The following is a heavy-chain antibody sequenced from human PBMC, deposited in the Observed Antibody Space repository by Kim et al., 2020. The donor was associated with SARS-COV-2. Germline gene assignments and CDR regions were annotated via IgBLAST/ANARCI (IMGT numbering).Heavy chain of an antibody. CDR1: GFTFSSYA. J-gene: IGHJ4*02. CDR3: ARTIAVEMDY. V-gene: IGHV3-30-3*01. CDR2: ISYDGSNK. Sequence: GGSLRLSCAASGFTFSSYAMHWVRQAPGKGLEWVAVISYDGSNKYYADSVKGRFTISRDNSKNTLYLQMNSLRAEDTAVYYCARTIAVEMDYWGQGTLVTVSS. D-gene: IGHD6-19*01.